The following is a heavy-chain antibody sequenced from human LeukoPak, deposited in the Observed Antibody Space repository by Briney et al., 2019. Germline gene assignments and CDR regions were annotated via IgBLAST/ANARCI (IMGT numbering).Heavy chain of an antibody. Sequence: GGSLRLSCAASGFTFSSYGMHWVRQAPGKGLEWVAFIRYDGSNKYYADSVKGRFTISRDNSKNTLYLQMNSLRAEDTAVYYCAKVEIVVVPAAIEYYMDVWGKGTTVTISS. D-gene: IGHD2-2*02. J-gene: IGHJ6*03. CDR2: IRYDGSNK. V-gene: IGHV3-30*02. CDR1: GFTFSSYG. CDR3: AKVEIVVVPAAIEYYMDV.